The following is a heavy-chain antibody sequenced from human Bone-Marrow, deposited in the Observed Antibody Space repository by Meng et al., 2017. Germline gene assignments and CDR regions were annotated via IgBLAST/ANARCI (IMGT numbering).Heavy chain of an antibody. V-gene: IGHV3-21*01. D-gene: IGHD2-15*01. CDR2: ISSSSSYI. CDR1: GFTFSSYS. Sequence: GESLKISCAASGFTFSSYSMNWVRQAPGKGLEWVSSISSSSSYIYYADSVKGRFTISRDNAKNSLYLQMNSLRAEDTAVYYCARDLRRSGGSCHWVQVDPGHRLL. J-gene: IGHJ4*02. CDR3: ARDLRRSGGSCH.